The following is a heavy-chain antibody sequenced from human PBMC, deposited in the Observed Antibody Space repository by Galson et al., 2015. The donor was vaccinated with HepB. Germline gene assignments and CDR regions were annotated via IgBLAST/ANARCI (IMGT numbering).Heavy chain of an antibody. J-gene: IGHJ6*02. CDR2: IIPILGIA. CDR1: GGTFSSYA. D-gene: IGHD6-13*01. Sequence: SVKVSCKASGGTFSSYAISWVRQAPGQGLEWMGRIIPILGIANYAQKFQGRVTITADKSTSTAYMELSSLRSEDTAVYYCARLAAAGTKTVDVWGQGTTVTVSS. V-gene: IGHV1-69*04. CDR3: ARLAAAGTKTVDV.